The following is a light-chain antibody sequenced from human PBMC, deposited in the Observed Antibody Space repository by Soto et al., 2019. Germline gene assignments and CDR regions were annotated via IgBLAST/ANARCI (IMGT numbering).Light chain of an antibody. V-gene: IGKV3-20*01. J-gene: IGKJ5*01. CDR1: HSVSSSY. Sequence: EIVFTQSPCTQSFSPGERATLSCRASHSVSSSYLAWYQQKPGQAPRLLIYGASSRATGIPDRFSGSGSGTDFTLTISRLEPEDFAVYFCQQYTGTPTTFGQGTRMEN. CDR3: QQYTGTPTT. CDR2: GAS.